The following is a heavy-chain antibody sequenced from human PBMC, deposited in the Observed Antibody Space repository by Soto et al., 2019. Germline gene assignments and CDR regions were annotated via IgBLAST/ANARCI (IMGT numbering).Heavy chain of an antibody. CDR3: ARKSLGFGELPYGMDV. Sequence: GESLKISCNGSGYSFTSYWISWVRQMPGKGLEWMGRIDPSDSYTNYSPSFQGHVTISADKSISTAYLQWSSLKASDTAMYYCARKSLGFGELPYGMDVWGQGTTVTVSS. D-gene: IGHD3-10*01. J-gene: IGHJ6*02. V-gene: IGHV5-10-1*01. CDR1: GYSFTSYW. CDR2: IDPSDSYT.